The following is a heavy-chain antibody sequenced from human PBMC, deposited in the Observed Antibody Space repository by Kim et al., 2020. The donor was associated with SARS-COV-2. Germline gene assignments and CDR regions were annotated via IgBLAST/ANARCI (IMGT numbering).Heavy chain of an antibody. Sequence: SETLSLTCTVSGGSISSYYWSWIRQPPGKGLEWIGYIYYSGSTNYNPSLKSRVTISVDTSKNQFSLKLSSVTAADTAVYYCARQGQEGAAVTGWFDPWGQGTLVTVSS. J-gene: IGHJ5*02. D-gene: IGHD6-13*01. V-gene: IGHV4-59*08. CDR3: ARQGQEGAAVTGWFDP. CDR2: IYYSGST. CDR1: GGSISSYY.